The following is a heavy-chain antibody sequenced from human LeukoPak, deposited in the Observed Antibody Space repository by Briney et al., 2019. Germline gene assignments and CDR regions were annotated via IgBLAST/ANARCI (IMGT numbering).Heavy chain of an antibody. J-gene: IGHJ4*02. V-gene: IGHV4-59*08. CDR2: IYYSGST. Sequence: PSETLSLTCTVSGGSIRSYYWSWIRQPPGKGLEWIGYIYYSGSTNYNPSLKSRVTISLDTSKNQFSLKLSSVTAADTAVYYCARQIGSSGWYVMDSWGQGTLVTVSS. CDR1: GGSIRSYY. CDR3: ARQIGSSGWYVMDS. D-gene: IGHD6-19*01.